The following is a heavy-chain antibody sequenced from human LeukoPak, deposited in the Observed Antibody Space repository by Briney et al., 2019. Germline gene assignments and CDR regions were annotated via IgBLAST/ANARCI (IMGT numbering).Heavy chain of an antibody. CDR1: GFTFSSYW. J-gene: IGHJ4*02. V-gene: IGHV3-7*01. CDR2: IKQDGSEK. CDR3: ARNWNSVFDY. Sequence: GGSLRLSCAASGFTFSSYWMSWVRQAPGKGLEWVANIKQDGSEKYYVDSVKGRFTISGYNAKNSLYLQMNSLRAEDTAAYYCARNWNSVFDYWGQGTLVTVSS. D-gene: IGHD1-7*01.